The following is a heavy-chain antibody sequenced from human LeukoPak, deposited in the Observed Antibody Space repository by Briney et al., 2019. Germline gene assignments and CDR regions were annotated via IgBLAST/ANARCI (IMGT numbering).Heavy chain of an antibody. Sequence: GGSLRLSCAASGFTFSSYSMNWVCQAPGKGLEWVSSISSSSSYIYYADSVKGRFTISRDNAKNSLYLQMNSLRAEDTAVYYCARGPTYYYDSSGSTTDYWGQGTLVTVSS. CDR3: ARGPTYYYDSSGSTTDY. CDR1: GFTFSSYS. V-gene: IGHV3-21*01. J-gene: IGHJ4*02. D-gene: IGHD3-22*01. CDR2: ISSSSSYI.